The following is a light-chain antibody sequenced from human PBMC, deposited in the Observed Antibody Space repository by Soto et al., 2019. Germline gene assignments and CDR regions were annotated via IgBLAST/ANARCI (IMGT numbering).Light chain of an antibody. CDR3: QQYNSYPYT. CDR1: QSISGW. J-gene: IGKJ2*01. V-gene: IGKV1-5*03. Sequence: DIQMTQSHSTLSASVGDTVTITCRASQSISGWLAWYQQKAWKAPKLLIYNASTLESAVPSRFSGSGSGSDFTLTISSLQPDDSATYYCQQYNSYPYTFGQGTKLAIK. CDR2: NAS.